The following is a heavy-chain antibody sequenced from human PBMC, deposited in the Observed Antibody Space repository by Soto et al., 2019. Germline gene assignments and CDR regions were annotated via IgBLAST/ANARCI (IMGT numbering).Heavy chain of an antibody. D-gene: IGHD3-22*01. CDR1: GYTFTSYG. CDR3: ARDTPLTMIVVDTGHYYYGMDV. J-gene: IGHJ6*02. V-gene: IGHV1-18*04. Sequence: ASVKVSCKASGYTFTSYGISWVRQAPGQGLEWMGWISAYNGNTNYAQKLQGRVTMTTDTSTSTAYMELRSLRSDDTAVYYCARDTPLTMIVVDTGHYYYGMDVWGQRTTVTVSS. CDR2: ISAYNGNT.